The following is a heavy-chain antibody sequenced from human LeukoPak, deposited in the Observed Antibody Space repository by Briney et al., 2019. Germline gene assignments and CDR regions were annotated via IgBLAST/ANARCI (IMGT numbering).Heavy chain of an antibody. CDR2: MNPNSGGT. CDR3: ARETYYDFWSGERRYGMDV. CDR1: GYTFTSYD. Sequence: ASVKVSCKASGYTFTSYDINWVRQATGQGLEWMGWMNPNSGGTNYAQKFQGRVTMTRDTSISTAYMELSRLRSDDTAVYYCARETYYDFWSGERRYGMDVWGQGTTVTVSS. J-gene: IGHJ6*02. V-gene: IGHV1-2*02. D-gene: IGHD3-3*01.